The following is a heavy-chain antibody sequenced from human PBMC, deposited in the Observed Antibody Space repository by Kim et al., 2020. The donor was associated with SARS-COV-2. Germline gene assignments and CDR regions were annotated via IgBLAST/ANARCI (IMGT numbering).Heavy chain of an antibody. V-gene: IGHV4-59*01. CDR2: IYYRVST. J-gene: IGHJ3*02. D-gene: IGHD2-21*02. Sequence: SETLSLTCTISGGSISSYYWSWIRQPPGKGLEWIGYIYYRVSTDYNPSLKSRVTISVDTSKNQFSLKLSSVTAADTAVYYCARDSDGGDYDSLDAFDIWGQGTMVTVSS. CDR3: ARDSDGGDYDSLDAFDI. CDR1: GGSISSYY.